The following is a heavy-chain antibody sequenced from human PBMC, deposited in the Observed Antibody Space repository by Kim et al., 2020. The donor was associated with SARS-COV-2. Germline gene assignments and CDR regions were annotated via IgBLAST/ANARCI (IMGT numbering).Heavy chain of an antibody. CDR1: GGSISSYY. J-gene: IGHJ6*02. D-gene: IGHD4-17*01. CDR3: ARDYGDYVAYYGMDV. CDR2: IYYSGST. Sequence: SETLSLTCTVSGGSISSYYWSWIRQPPGKGLEWIGYIYYSGSTNYNPSLKSRVTISVDTSKNQFSLKLSSVTAADTAVYYCARDYGDYVAYYGMDVWGQG. V-gene: IGHV4-59*01.